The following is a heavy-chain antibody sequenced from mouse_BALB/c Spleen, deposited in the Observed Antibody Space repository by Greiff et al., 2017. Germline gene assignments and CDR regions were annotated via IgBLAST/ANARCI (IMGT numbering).Heavy chain of an antibody. CDR1: GFTFSNYW. CDR3: TKGWDRAMDY. V-gene: IGHV6-6*02. J-gene: IGHJ4*01. D-gene: IGHD3-3*01. CDR2: IRLKSNNYAT. Sequence: EVQGVESGGGLVQPGGSMKLSCVASGFTFSNYWMNWVRQSPEKGLEWVAEIRLKSNNYATHYAESVKGRFTISRDDSKSSVYLQMNNLRAEDTGIYYCTKGWDRAMDYWGQGTSVTVSS.